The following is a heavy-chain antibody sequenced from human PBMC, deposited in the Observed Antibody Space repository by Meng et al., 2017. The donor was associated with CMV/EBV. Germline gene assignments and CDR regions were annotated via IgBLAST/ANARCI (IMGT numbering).Heavy chain of an antibody. J-gene: IGHJ3*02. CDR3: ARTPKYQRAFDI. V-gene: IGHV3-11*01. CDR2: ISSSGSTI. CDR1: GFTFDNYA. Sequence: GESLKISCTAAGFTFDNYAMTWVRQSPGKGLEWVSYISSSGSTIYYADSVKGRFTISRDNAKNSLYLQMNSLRAEDTAVYYCARTPKYQRAFDIWGQGTMVTVSS. D-gene: IGHD2-2*01.